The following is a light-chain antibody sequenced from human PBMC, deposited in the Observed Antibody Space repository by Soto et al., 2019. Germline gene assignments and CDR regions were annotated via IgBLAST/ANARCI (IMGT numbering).Light chain of an antibody. CDR2: DVS. CDR1: SSDVGGYNY. J-gene: IGLJ2*01. CDR3: SSYTSSIL. Sequence: QSALTQPASVSGSPGQSITLSCTGTSSDVGGYNYVSWYQQHPGKAPKLMIYDVSNRPSGVSNRFSGSKSGNTASLTISGRPAEDEADYYCSSYTSSILFGGGTKLTVL. V-gene: IGLV2-14*01.